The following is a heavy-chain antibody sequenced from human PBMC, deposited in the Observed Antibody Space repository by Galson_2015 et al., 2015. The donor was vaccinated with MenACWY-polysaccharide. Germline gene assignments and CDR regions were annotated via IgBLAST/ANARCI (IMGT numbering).Heavy chain of an antibody. V-gene: IGHV6-1*01. J-gene: IGHJ5*02. CDR1: GDSVSSNRAA. D-gene: IGHD6-25*01. CDR2: TYYRSKWYN. CDR3: ARGTAAASESNWFDP. Sequence: CAISGDSVSSNRAAWNWIRQSPSRGLEWLGRTYYRSKWYNDYAVSVKSRITINPDTSKNQFSLQLNSVTPEDTAVYYCARGTAAASESNWFDPWGQGTLVTVSS.